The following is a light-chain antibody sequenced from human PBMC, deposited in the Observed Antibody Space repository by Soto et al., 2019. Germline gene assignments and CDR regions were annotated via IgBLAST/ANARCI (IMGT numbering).Light chain of an antibody. V-gene: IGKV1-39*01. J-gene: IGKJ5*01. Sequence: DIQMTPSPSSPSSSVGDRVTLTCPASQSISSYLNWYQQKPGKAPKLLIYAASSLQSGVPSRFSGSGSGTDLTLTISSLQPEDFATYYCQQSYSTPYTFGQGTRLEIK. CDR1: QSISSY. CDR3: QQSYSTPYT. CDR2: AAS.